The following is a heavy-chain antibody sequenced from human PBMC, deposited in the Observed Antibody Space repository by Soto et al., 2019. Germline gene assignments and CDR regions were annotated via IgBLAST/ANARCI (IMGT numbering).Heavy chain of an antibody. CDR2: IIPILGIA. CDR1: GGTFSSYT. Sequence: GASVKVSCKASGGTFSSYTISWVRQAPGQGLEWMGRIIPILGIANYAQKFQGRVTITADKSTSTAYMELSSLRSEDTAVYYCATYPVVVPAANPVYYYYYMDVWGKGTTVTVSS. CDR3: ATYPVVVPAANPVYYYYYMDV. J-gene: IGHJ6*03. V-gene: IGHV1-69*02. D-gene: IGHD2-2*01.